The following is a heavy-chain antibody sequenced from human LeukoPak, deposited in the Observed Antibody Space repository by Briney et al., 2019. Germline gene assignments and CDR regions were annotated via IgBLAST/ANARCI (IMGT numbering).Heavy chain of an antibody. CDR3: AREEQWLVTHFDY. CDR2: IKQDGSEK. CDR1: GFTFSSNW. D-gene: IGHD6-19*01. J-gene: IGHJ4*02. V-gene: IGHV3-7*01. Sequence: PGGSLRLSCAASGFTFSSNWMSWVRQAPGKGLEWVANIKQDGSEKYYVDSVKGRFTISRDNAKNSLYLQMNSLRAEDTAVYYCAREEQWLVTHFDYWGQGTLVTVSS.